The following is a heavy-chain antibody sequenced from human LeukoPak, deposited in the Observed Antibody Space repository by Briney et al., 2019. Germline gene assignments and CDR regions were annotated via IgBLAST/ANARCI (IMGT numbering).Heavy chain of an antibody. CDR3: ARADRNYYDSSGYIPNDLDAFDI. J-gene: IGHJ3*02. Sequence: SVKLSCKASGYTFTIYYIHCVRQAPGQRLEWMGIINPSSVCTSYAQKFQGRGTMTRDMSTSTVYMELSSLRSEDTAVYYCARADRNYYDSSGYIPNDLDAFDIWGQGTMVTVSS. CDR1: GYTFTIYY. D-gene: IGHD3-22*01. CDR2: INPSSVCT. V-gene: IGHV1-46*01.